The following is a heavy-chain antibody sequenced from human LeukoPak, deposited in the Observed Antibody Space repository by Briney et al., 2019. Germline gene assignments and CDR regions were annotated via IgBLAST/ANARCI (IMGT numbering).Heavy chain of an antibody. V-gene: IGHV1-69*04. CDR1: GGTFSSYA. J-gene: IGHJ3*02. CDR3: ANTYDSSPWAFDI. CDR2: IIPILGIA. Sequence: GASVKVSCKASGGTFSSYAISWVRQAPGQGLEWMGRIIPILGIANYAQKFQGRVTITADKSTSTAYMELSSLRSEDTAVYYCANTYDSSPWAFDIWGQGTMVTVSS. D-gene: IGHD3-22*01.